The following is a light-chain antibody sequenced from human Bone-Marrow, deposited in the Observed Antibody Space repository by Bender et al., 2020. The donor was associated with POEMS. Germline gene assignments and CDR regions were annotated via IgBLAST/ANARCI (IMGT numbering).Light chain of an antibody. CDR2: EGS. CDR1: SSDVGSYNL. V-gene: IGLV2-14*02. CDR3: QSYDNSLGGWV. J-gene: IGLJ3*02. Sequence: HSALTQPASVSGSPGQSITISCTGTSSDVGSYNLVSWYQQHPGKAPKLMIYEGSKRPSGVSNRFSGSKSGNTASLTISRLQAEDEGDYYCQSYDNSLGGWVFGGGTKLTVL.